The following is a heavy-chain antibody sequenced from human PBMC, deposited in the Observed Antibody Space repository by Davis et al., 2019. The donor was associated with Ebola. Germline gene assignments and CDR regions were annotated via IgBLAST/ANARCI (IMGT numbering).Heavy chain of an antibody. CDR2: ITWNSGSI. CDR3: ARDLRVTMVRGVIIEAFGMDV. CDR1: GFTFDDYA. Sequence: SLKISCAASGFTFDDYAMHWVRQAPGKGLEWVSGITWNSGSIGYADSVKGRFTISRDNAKNSLYLQMNSLRAEDTAVYYCARDLRVTMVRGVIIEAFGMDVWGQGTTVTVSS. D-gene: IGHD3-10*01. J-gene: IGHJ6*02. V-gene: IGHV3-9*01.